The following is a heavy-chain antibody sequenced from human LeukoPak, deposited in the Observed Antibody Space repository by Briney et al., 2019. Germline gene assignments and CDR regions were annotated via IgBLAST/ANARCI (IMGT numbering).Heavy chain of an antibody. CDR2: IIPIFGTA. J-gene: IGHJ6*02. CDR3: ARVRVGATIYYYYYGMDV. CDR1: GGTFSSYA. Sequence: GASVEVSCKASGGTFSSYAISWVRQAPGQGLEWMGGIIPIFGTANYAQKFQGRVTITADESTSTAYMELSSLRSEDTAVYYCARVRVGATIYYYYYGMDVWGQGTTVTVSS. V-gene: IGHV1-69*13. D-gene: IGHD1-26*01.